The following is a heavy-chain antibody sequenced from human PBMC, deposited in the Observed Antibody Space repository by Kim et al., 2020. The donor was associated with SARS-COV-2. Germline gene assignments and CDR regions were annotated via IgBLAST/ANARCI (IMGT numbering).Heavy chain of an antibody. CDR2: IYYTGST. CDR3: ARAGGYTSGSIY. CDR1: GGSISTYY. J-gene: IGHJ4*02. Sequence: SETLSLTCTVSGGSISTYYWSRIRQPPGQGLEWIGYIYYTGSTNYNPSLKSRVTISVDTSKNQFSLKLSSVTAADTAVYYCARAGGYTSGSIYWGQGILVTVSS. V-gene: IGHV4-59*01. D-gene: IGHD6-19*01.